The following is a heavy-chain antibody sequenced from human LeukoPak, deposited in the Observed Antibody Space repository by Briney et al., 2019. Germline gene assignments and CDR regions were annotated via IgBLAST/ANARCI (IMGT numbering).Heavy chain of an antibody. J-gene: IGHJ1*01. D-gene: IGHD3-16*01. CDR2: ISGDGATT. Sequence: PGGSLRLSCVVSGFTFSSYAMHWVRQAPGKGLEWVSLISGDGATTYYADSVKGRFNISRDNSESSLYLQMNSLRIEDSALYYCAKDNQRGGFQHWGQGTLVTVSS. V-gene: IGHV3-43*02. CDR3: AKDNQRGGFQH. CDR1: GFTFSSYA.